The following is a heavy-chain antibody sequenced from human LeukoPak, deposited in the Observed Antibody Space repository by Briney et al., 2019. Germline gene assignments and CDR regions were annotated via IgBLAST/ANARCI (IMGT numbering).Heavy chain of an antibody. CDR3: ASTPRSWYSDY. J-gene: IGHJ4*02. V-gene: IGHV3-48*01. CDR2: ITTSSSTI. Sequence: GGSLRLSCAASGFTFSNYNMKWVRQAPGKGPEWVSYITTSSSTIHYADSVKGRFTISRDNAKNSLYLQMNSLRAEDTAVYYCASTPRSWYSDYWGQGTLVTVSS. D-gene: IGHD6-13*01. CDR1: GFTFSNYN.